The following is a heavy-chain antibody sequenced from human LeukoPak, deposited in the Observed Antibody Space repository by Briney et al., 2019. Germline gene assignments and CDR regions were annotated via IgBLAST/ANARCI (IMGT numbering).Heavy chain of an antibody. D-gene: IGHD2-2*01. Sequence: ASVKVSCKASGYTFTSYDINWVRQATGQGLEWMGWISAYNGNTNYAQKLQGRVTMTTDTSTSTAYMELRSLRSDDTAVYYCARDDIVVVPAAPNWFDPWGQGTLVTVSS. CDR1: GYTFTSYD. CDR3: ARDDIVVVPAAPNWFDP. V-gene: IGHV1-18*01. CDR2: ISAYNGNT. J-gene: IGHJ5*02.